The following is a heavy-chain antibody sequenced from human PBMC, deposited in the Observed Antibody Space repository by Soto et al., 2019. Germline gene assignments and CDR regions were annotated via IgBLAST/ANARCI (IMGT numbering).Heavy chain of an antibody. D-gene: IGHD2-2*01. CDR2: VNHSGTT. V-gene: IGHV4-34*01. CDR1: GGSFSGYY. J-gene: IGHJ4*02. CDR3: ARGIGYCSSINCYSSRRLRFDS. Sequence: QVQLQQWGAGLLKPLETLSLTCAVYGGSFSGYYWTWIRQSPEKGLEWIGEVNHSGTTYYNPSLKTRVTISVHTHKNQFSLKMSSVTAADTAVYYCARGIGYCSSINCYSSRRLRFDSWGQGTLVTVSS.